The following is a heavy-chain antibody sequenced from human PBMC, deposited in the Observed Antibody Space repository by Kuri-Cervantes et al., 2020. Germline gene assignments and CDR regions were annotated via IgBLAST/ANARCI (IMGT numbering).Heavy chain of an antibody. D-gene: IGHD3-10*01. CDR3: AKDYGSGSYYYYGMDV. CDR2: ISWNSGSI. Sequence: GGSLRLFCAASGFTFDDYAMHWVRDAPGKGLEWVSGISWNSGSIGYADSVKGRFTISRDNAKNSLYLQMNSLRAEDTALYYCAKDYGSGSYYYYGMDVWGQGTTVTVSS. J-gene: IGHJ6*02. CDR1: GFTFDDYA. V-gene: IGHV3-9*01.